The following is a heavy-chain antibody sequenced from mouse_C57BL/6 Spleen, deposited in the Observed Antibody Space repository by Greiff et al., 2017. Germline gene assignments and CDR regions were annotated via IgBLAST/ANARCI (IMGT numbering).Heavy chain of an antibody. J-gene: IGHJ4*01. CDR1: GYAFSSSW. V-gene: IGHV1-82*01. D-gene: IGHD2-4*01. Sequence: QVHVKQSGPELVKPGASVKISCKASGYAFSSSWMNWVKQKPGKGLERIGRIYPGDGHTNYNGKFKGKATLTADKSSSTAYMQLSSLTSEDSAVYFCTRANDYSGNAMDYWGRGTSVTVSS. CDR2: IYPGDGHT. CDR3: TRANDYSGNAMDY.